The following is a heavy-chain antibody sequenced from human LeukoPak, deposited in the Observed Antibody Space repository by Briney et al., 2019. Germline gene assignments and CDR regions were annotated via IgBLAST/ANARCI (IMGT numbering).Heavy chain of an antibody. CDR2: ISGSGGST. Sequence: PGGSLRLSCAASGFTFSSYAMSWVRQAPGKGLEWVSAISGSGGSTYYADSVKGRSTISRDNSKNTLYLQMNSLRAEDTAVYYCARDLYSSGLKDYYYYDMDVWGQGTTVTVSS. CDR3: ARDLYSSGLKDYYYYDMDV. J-gene: IGHJ6*02. V-gene: IGHV3-23*01. D-gene: IGHD6-19*01. CDR1: GFTFSSYA.